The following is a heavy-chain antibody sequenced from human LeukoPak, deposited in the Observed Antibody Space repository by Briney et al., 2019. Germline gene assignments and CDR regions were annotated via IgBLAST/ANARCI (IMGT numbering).Heavy chain of an antibody. J-gene: IGHJ4*02. CDR3: AKGIMAGTKAPFDY. D-gene: IGHD6-19*01. Sequence: PGRPLRLSCAASGFTFGSYGMHWVRQAQGKGLEWVAVISYDGSNKYYADSVKGRFTISRDNSKNTLYLQMNSLRAEDTAVYYCAKGIMAGTKAPFDYWGQGTLVTVSS. CDR2: ISYDGSNK. V-gene: IGHV3-30*18. CDR1: GFTFGSYG.